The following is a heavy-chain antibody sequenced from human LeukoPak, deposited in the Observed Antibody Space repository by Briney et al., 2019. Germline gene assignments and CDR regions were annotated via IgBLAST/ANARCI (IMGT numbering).Heavy chain of an antibody. Sequence: GGSLRLSCAASGFTVSSNYMSWVRQAPGKGLEWVSVIYSGGSTYYADSVKGRFTISRDNSKNTLYLQMNSLRAEDTAVYYCARGEQLVQGAFDIWGQGTMVTVSS. D-gene: IGHD6-13*01. J-gene: IGHJ3*02. CDR2: IYSGGST. CDR1: GFTVSSNY. V-gene: IGHV3-53*05. CDR3: ARGEQLVQGAFDI.